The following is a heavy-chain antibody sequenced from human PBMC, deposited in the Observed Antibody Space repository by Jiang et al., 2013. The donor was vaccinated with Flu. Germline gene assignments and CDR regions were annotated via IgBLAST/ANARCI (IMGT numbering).Heavy chain of an antibody. V-gene: IGHV4-39*01. CDR2: IYYSGST. CDR3: AIYVDIVATIRDY. J-gene: IGHJ4*02. CDR1: GGSISSSSYY. D-gene: IGHD5-12*01. Sequence: LLKPSETLSLTCTVSGGSISSSSYYWGWIRQPPGKGLEWIGSIYYSGSTYYNPSLKSRVTISVDTSKNQFSLKLSSVTAADTAVYYCAIYVDIVATIRDYWGQGTLVTVSS.